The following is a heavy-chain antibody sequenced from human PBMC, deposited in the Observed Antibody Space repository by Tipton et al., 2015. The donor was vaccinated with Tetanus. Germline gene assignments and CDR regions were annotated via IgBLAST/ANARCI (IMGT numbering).Heavy chain of an antibody. CDR1: GAPISSGGYF. D-gene: IGHD2-15*01. CDR3: ARGGLCVGPACAGISPLLDV. V-gene: IGHV4-61*03. Sequence: TLSLTCSVSGAPISSGGYFWNWVRQHPEKGLEWIGHIYYNGSTKYNPSLKSRVTVSLDTSKKHFSLRLSSVTAADTAVYYCARGGLCVGPACAGISPLLDVWGRGTLVTVSS. CDR2: IYYNGST. J-gene: IGHJ2*01.